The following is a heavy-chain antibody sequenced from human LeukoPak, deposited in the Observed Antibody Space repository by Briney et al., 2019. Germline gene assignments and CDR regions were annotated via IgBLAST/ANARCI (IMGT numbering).Heavy chain of an antibody. V-gene: IGHV3-30-3*01. D-gene: IGHD4-17*01. Sequence: PGGSLRLSCAASGFTFSSYAMHWVRQAPGKGLEWVAVISYDGSNKYYADSVKGRFTISRDNSKNTLYLQMNSLRAEDTAVYYCARGDGDAPDYWGQGTPVTVSS. CDR2: ISYDGSNK. J-gene: IGHJ4*02. CDR3: ARGDGDAPDY. CDR1: GFTFSSYA.